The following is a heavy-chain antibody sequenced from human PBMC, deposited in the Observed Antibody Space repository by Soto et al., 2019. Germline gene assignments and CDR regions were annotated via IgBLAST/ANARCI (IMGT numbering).Heavy chain of an antibody. CDR3: ARVVGGRFY. D-gene: IGHD2-21*01. Sequence: GGSLRLSCAASGFTFSTHSMSWVRQAPGMGLVWVSFISSGSDTKYYADSVKGRFTISRDNAQSSLYLQMSSLRIEDTAVYYCARVVGGRFYWGQGTLVTVSS. CDR2: ISSGSDTK. V-gene: IGHV3-48*01. J-gene: IGHJ4*02. CDR1: GFTFSTHS.